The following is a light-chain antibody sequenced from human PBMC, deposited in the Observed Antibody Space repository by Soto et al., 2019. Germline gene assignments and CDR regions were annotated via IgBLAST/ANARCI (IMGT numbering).Light chain of an antibody. Sequence: DIQMTQSPSSLSASVGDRVTITCRASQSISGFLNWFQQKPGRAPKLLIYAASTLESGVPSRFSGSGSGTDFALTISSLQPEDFATYYCQQGYSTPDTFGQGTKVDIK. CDR3: QQGYSTPDT. CDR1: QSISGF. J-gene: IGKJ2*01. V-gene: IGKV1-39*01. CDR2: AAS.